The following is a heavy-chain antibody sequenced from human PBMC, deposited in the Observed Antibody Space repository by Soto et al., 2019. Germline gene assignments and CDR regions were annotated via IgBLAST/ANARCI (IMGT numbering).Heavy chain of an antibody. V-gene: IGHV3-49*04. J-gene: IGHJ3*02. CDR3: TRDRVTISPDAFDI. Sequence: PGGSLRLSCTASGFTFGDYAMSWVRQAPGKGLEWVGFIRSKAYGGTIEYAASVKGRFTISRDDSKSIAYLQMNSLKTEDTAVYYCTRDRVTISPDAFDIWGQGTMVTVSS. D-gene: IGHD3-9*01. CDR2: IRSKAYGGTI. CDR1: GFTFGDYA.